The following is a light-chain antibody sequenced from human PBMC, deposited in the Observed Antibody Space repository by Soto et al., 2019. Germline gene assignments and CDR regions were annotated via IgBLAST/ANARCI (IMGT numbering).Light chain of an antibody. CDR3: MQALQSLT. J-gene: IGKJ5*01. CDR2: LGS. CDR1: QSLLHNNGYNY. V-gene: IGKV2-28*01. Sequence: DIVLTQSPLSLPVTPLGPACISCXSDQSLLHNNGYNYLDWYMQKPGQSPQLLIYLGSNRASGVPDRFSGSGSGTDFTLKISRVEAADVGVYYCMQALQSLTFGQGTRLEIK.